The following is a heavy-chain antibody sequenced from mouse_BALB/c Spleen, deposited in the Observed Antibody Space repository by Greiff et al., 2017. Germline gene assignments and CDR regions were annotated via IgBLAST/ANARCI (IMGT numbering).Heavy chain of an antibody. CDR1: GYTFTDYN. D-gene: IGHD2-4*01. CDR2: IYPYNGGT. Sequence: EVQLQQSGPELVKPGASVKISCKASGYTFTDYNMHWVKQSHGKSLEWIGYIYPYNGGTGYNQKFKSKATLTVDNSSSTAYMELRSLTSEDSAVYYCARGYDYDGYYFDYWGQGTTLTVSS. J-gene: IGHJ2*01. V-gene: IGHV1S29*02. CDR3: ARGYDYDGYYFDY.